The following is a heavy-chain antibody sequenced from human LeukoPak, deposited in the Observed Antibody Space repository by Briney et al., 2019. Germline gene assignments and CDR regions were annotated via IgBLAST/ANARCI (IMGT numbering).Heavy chain of an antibody. D-gene: IGHD3/OR15-3a*01. CDR2: IYYSGST. CDR1: GGSISSGGYS. J-gene: IGHJ4*02. CDR3: ARQTGSGLFILP. V-gene: IGHV4-30-4*07. Sequence: PSQTLSLTCAVSGGSISSGGYSWSWIRQPPGKGLEWIGYIYYSGSTYYNPSLKSRVTIPVDTSKNQFSLRLTSVTAADTAVYYCARQTGSGLFILPGGQGTLVTVSS.